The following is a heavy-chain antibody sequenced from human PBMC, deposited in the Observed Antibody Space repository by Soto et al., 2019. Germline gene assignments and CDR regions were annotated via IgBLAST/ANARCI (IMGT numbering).Heavy chain of an antibody. CDR2: MNPNSGNT. Sequence: QVQLVQSGAEVKKPGASVKVSCKASGYTFTSYDINWVRQATGQGLEWMGWMNPNSGNTGYAQKFQGRVTMTRNTSISTAYMELSSLRAEDTAVYYCARLWKYCSGGSCSSSPDSWGQGTLVTVSS. V-gene: IGHV1-8*02. CDR1: GYTFTSYD. J-gene: IGHJ5*01. CDR3: ARLWKYCSGGSCSSSPDS. D-gene: IGHD2-15*01.